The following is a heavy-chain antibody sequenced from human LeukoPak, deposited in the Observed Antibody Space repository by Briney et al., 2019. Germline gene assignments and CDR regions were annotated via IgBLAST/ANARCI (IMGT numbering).Heavy chain of an antibody. D-gene: IGHD4-23*01. CDR2: INPSGGST. V-gene: IGHV1-46*02. Sequence: ASVKVSCKASAGSSNTYGITWVRQAPGQGLEWMGIINPSGGSTSYAQKFQGRVTMTRDTSTSTVYMELSSLRSEDTAVYYCARPPLYGGSYFDYWGQGTLVTVSS. J-gene: IGHJ4*02. CDR3: ARPPLYGGSYFDY. CDR1: AGSSNTYG.